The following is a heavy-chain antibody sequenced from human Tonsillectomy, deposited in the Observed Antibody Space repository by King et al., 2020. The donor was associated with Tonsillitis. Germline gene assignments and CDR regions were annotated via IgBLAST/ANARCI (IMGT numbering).Heavy chain of an antibody. CDR1: GYTFTSHA. Sequence: QLVQSGAEVKNPGASVKVSCKASGYTFTSHAMHWVRQAPGQRLEWMGRINAGNGNTKYSQKFQDRVTITSDTSASTAYMELSSLRSEDTTVYYCARGSSGWPYYFDYWGQGTLVTVSS. CDR3: ARGSSGWPYYFDY. D-gene: IGHD6-19*01. V-gene: IGHV1-3*01. CDR2: INAGNGNT. J-gene: IGHJ4*02.